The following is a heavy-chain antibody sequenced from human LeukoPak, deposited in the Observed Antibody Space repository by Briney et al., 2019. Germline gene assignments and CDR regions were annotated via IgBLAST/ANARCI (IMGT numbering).Heavy chain of an antibody. CDR1: GFTFSSYS. CDR3: ARKMTTVTSFDY. J-gene: IGHJ4*02. CDR2: IRYDGSNK. Sequence: SGGSLRLSCAASGFTFSSYSMNWVRQAPGKGLEWVAFIRYDGSNKYYADSVKGRFTISRDNSKNTLYLQMNSLRAEDTAVYYCARKMTTVTSFDYWGQGTLVTVSS. V-gene: IGHV3-30*02. D-gene: IGHD4-17*01.